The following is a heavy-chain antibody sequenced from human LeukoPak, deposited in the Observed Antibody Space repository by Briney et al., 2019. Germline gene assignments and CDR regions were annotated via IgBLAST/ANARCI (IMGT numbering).Heavy chain of an antibody. D-gene: IGHD1-14*01. CDR3: ARTHPTGYFDY. CDR2: IHDGGIT. CDR1: GGSISSGGYS. V-gene: IGHV3-53*01. J-gene: IGHJ4*02. Sequence: LSLTCAVSGGSISSGGYSWSWIRQPPGKGLECVSVIHDGGITYYADSVKGRFTISRDNSKNTVYLQMNSLRAGDTAVYYCARTHPTGYFDYWGQGTLVTVSS.